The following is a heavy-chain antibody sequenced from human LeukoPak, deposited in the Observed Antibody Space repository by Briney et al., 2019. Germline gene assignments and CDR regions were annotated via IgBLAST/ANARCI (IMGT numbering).Heavy chain of an antibody. Sequence: SGGSLRLSCAASGFTFSDSYMSWIRQAPGKGLECVAYIGTTINYADSVKGRFTISRDNAKNSLYLQMNSLRAEDTAVYYCARVRDPPALFDYWGQGTLVTVSS. D-gene: IGHD5-24*01. CDR3: ARVRDPPALFDY. J-gene: IGHJ4*02. V-gene: IGHV3-11*01. CDR2: IGTTI. CDR1: GFTFSDSY.